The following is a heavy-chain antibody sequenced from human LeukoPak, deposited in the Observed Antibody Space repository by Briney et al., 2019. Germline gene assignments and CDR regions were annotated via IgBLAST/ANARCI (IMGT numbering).Heavy chain of an antibody. Sequence: GGSLRLSCAASGFTFSSYSMNWVRQAPGKGLEWVSYISSSSSTIYYADSVKGRFTISRDNAKNSLHLQMNSLRAEDTAVYYCARVHYYDSSGYYYYYYYMDVWGKGTTVTVSS. CDR1: GFTFSSYS. D-gene: IGHD3-22*01. CDR2: ISSSSSTI. J-gene: IGHJ6*03. V-gene: IGHV3-48*01. CDR3: ARVHYYDSSGYYYYYYYMDV.